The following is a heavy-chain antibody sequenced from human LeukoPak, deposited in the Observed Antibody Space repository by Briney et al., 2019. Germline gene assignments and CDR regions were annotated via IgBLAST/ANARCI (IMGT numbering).Heavy chain of an antibody. D-gene: IGHD2-21*01. J-gene: IGHJ4*02. Sequence: GASVKVSCKASGYIFTKYVVHWVRQAPGQRPEWXXXIKAGNGDTKYSQNFQDRLTITRDTSASTVYMELSSLTSEDTALYYCARDDCGDTCYPGGYWGQGTLVTVSS. CDR2: IKAGNGDT. V-gene: IGHV1-3*01. CDR1: GYIFTKYV. CDR3: ARDDCGDTCYPGGY.